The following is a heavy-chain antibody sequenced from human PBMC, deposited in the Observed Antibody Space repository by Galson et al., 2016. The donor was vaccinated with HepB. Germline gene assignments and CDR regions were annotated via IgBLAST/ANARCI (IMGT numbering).Heavy chain of an antibody. CDR3: VRSGRGVVSLYYYYGMDV. V-gene: IGHV4-59*01. D-gene: IGHD3-10*01. J-gene: IGHJ6*02. Sequence: ETLSLTCTVSGSSISRYYWSWIRQPPGKGLEWIGYIYYSGSTNYNPSLKSRVIISVDTSKNQFSLKLSSVTAADTAVDYCVRSGRGVVSLYYYYGMDVWGQGTTVTVSS. CDR2: IYYSGST. CDR1: GSSISRYY.